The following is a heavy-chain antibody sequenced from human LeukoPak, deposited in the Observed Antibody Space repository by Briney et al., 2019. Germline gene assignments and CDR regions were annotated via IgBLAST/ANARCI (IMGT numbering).Heavy chain of an antibody. Sequence: SETLSLTCAVYGGSFSGYYWSWIRQPPGKGLEWIGEINHSGSTNYNPSLKSRVTISVDTSKNQFSLKLSSVTAADTAVYYYASTTAAAGNLDDYWGQGTLVTVSS. CDR1: GGSFSGYY. D-gene: IGHD6-13*01. CDR2: INHSGST. V-gene: IGHV4-34*01. CDR3: ASTTAAAGNLDDY. J-gene: IGHJ4*02.